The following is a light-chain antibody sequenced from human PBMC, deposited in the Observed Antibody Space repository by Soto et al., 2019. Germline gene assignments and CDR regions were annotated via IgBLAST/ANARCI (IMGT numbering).Light chain of an antibody. CDR2: AAY. CDR1: QSISSY. CDR3: QQSYSTPYG. V-gene: IGKV1-39*01. Sequence: IQMTQSPSSLSASVGDRVTITCRASQSISSYLNWYQQKPGKAPKLLMYAAYSLQTGVPSRFSGSGSGTDYTLTISNLQPEDFATYYCQQSYSTPYGFGQGTRLEI. J-gene: IGKJ2*03.